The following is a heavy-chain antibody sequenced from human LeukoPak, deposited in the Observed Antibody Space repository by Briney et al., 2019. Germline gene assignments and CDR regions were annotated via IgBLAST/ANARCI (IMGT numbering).Heavy chain of an antibody. CDR1: GFALSNYP. V-gene: IGHV3-23*01. CDR3: AKAGVISGWDY. J-gene: IGHJ4*02. D-gene: IGHD3-3*02. CDR2: IGEEKSGSWT. Sequence: GGSLRLSCAASGFALSNYPMGWVRQAPGKGLEWVSGIGEEKSGSWTKSADSVKGRFTISRDNSENTLYLQMDSLTVDDTAVCYCAKAGVISGWDYWGQGVLVTVSS.